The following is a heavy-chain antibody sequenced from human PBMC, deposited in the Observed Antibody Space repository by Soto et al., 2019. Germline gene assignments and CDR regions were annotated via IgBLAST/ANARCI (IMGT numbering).Heavy chain of an antibody. CDR2: IIPSGGST. V-gene: IGHV1-46*01. J-gene: IGHJ4*02. CDR3: ARDGPSDSWSYSYFFDY. Sequence: QVQLVQSGAEVKKPGASVKVSCKASGYTFTSYYMHWVRQAPGQGLEWMGIIIPSGGSTSYAQKFQGRVTRTGDTSTSTVDIELSSLRPEDTAVYYCARDGPSDSWSYSYFFDYWGQGTLVTVSS. D-gene: IGHD1-26*01. CDR1: GYTFTSYY.